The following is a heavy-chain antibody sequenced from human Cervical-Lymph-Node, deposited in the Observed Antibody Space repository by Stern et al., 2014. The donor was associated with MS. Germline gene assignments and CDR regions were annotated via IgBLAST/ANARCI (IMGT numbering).Heavy chain of an antibody. Sequence: EVKLVESGGDLVQPGRSLRLSCAAFGFPFDDYAMHWVRQAPGKGLEWVAGISWNSGTIGYADSVKGRFTTSRDNAYSSLYLQMNSLRPEDTALYYCARDITGSSAYFAYWGQGTLVTVSS. J-gene: IGHJ4*02. CDR1: GFPFDDYA. V-gene: IGHV3-9*01. CDR2: ISWNSGTI. D-gene: IGHD1-14*01. CDR3: ARDITGSSAYFAY.